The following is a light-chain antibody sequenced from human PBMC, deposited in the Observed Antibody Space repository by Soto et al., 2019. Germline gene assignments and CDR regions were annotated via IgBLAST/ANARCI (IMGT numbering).Light chain of an antibody. Sequence: DIQMTQSPSTLSASVGERVTLTCRASQSISYWLAWYQQKSGKAPKLLIYDASDLERGVPSRFSGSGSGTEFTLTISSLQPDDFATYYCQQYNSYSSFGQGTKVEIK. J-gene: IGKJ1*01. CDR3: QQYNSYSS. V-gene: IGKV1-5*01. CDR2: DAS. CDR1: QSISYW.